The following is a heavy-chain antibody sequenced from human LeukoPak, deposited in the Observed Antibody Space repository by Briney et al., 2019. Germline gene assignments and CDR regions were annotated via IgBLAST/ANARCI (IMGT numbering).Heavy chain of an antibody. CDR3: AREEGKQQMEAFDY. CDR1: GFTFSSYS. J-gene: IGHJ4*02. CDR2: ISSSSSYI. D-gene: IGHD6-13*01. Sequence: GGSLRLSCAASGFTFSSYSMNWLRQAPGKGLEWVSSISSSSSYIYYADSVKGRFTISRDNAKNSLYLQMNSLRAEDTAVYYCAREEGKQQMEAFDYWGQGTLVTVSS. V-gene: IGHV3-21*01.